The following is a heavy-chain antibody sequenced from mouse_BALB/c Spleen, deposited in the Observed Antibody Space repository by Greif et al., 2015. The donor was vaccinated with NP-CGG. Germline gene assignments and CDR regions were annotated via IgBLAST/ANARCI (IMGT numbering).Heavy chain of an antibody. J-gene: IGHJ2*01. D-gene: IGHD2-3*01. CDR1: GFTFSSYA. V-gene: IGHV5-6-5*01. Sequence: EVKLMESGGGLVKPGGSLKLSCAASGFTFSSYAMSWVRQTPEKRLEWVASISSGGSTYYPDSVKGRFTISRDNARNILYLQMSSLRSEDTAMYYCARAYDLRDYFDYWGQGTTLTVSS. CDR2: ISSGGST. CDR3: ARAYDLRDYFDY.